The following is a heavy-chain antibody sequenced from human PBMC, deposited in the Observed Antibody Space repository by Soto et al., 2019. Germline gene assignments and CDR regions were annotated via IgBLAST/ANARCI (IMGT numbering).Heavy chain of an antibody. Sequence: SQTLSLTCAISGDSVSSNSAAWNWIRQSPSRGLEWLGRTYYRSKWYNHYAVSVKSRITVNPDTSKNQFSLQLNSVTPEDTAVYYCARGYCSGGSCYFWFDPWGQGTLVTVS. CDR2: TYYRSKWYN. J-gene: IGHJ5*02. CDR1: GDSVSSNSAA. CDR3: ARGYCSGGSCYFWFDP. D-gene: IGHD2-15*01. V-gene: IGHV6-1*01.